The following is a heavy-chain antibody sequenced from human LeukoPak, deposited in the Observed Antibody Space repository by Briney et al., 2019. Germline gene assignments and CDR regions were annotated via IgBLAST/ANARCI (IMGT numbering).Heavy chain of an antibody. D-gene: IGHD3-16*01. CDR3: ARGRLQGYFHH. Sequence: GGSLRLSCAASGITLSDNFMSWIRQAPGKGLEWVAYISSTGNTILYADSVRGRFTISRDIAKNSLDLEMNSLTAEDTALYYCARGRLQGYFHHWGQGTLVTVSS. V-gene: IGHV3-11*01. J-gene: IGHJ1*01. CDR1: GITLSDNF. CDR2: ISSTGNTI.